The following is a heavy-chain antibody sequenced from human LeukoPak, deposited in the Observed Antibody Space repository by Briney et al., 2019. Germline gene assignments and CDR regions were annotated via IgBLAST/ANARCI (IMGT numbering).Heavy chain of an antibody. CDR1: EYTFTGYY. CDR3: ARDLSPIEAQLGFDY. Sequence: GASVKVSCKASEYTFTGYYMHWVRQAPGQGLEWMGWINPNSGGTNYAQKFQGRVTMTRDTSISTAYMELSRLRSDDTAVYYCARDLSPIEAQLGFDYWGQGTLVTVSS. J-gene: IGHJ4*02. CDR2: INPNSGGT. V-gene: IGHV1-2*02. D-gene: IGHD3-16*01.